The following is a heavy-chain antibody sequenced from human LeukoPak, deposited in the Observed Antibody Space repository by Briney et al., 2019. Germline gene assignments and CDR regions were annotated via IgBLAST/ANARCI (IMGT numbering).Heavy chain of an antibody. Sequence: SETLSLTCTVSGYSISSGYYWGWIRQPPGKGLEWIGSIYHSGSTYYNPSLKSRVTISVDTSKNQFSLKLRSVTAADTAVYYCAGDGPANWFDPWGQGTLVTVSS. CDR2: IYHSGST. J-gene: IGHJ5*02. CDR3: AGDGPANWFDP. CDR1: GYSISSGYY. V-gene: IGHV4-38-2*02.